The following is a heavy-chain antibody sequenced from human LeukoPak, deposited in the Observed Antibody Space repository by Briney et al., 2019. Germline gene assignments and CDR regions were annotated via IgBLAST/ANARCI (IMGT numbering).Heavy chain of an antibody. CDR3: ATPWAHFHSSSWYERYFQH. Sequence: SETLSLTCAVYGGSFSGYYWSWIRQPPGKGLEWIGEINHSGSTNYNPSLKSRVTISVDTSKNQFSLKLSSVTAADTAVYYCATPWAHFHSSSWYERYFQHWGQGTLVTVSS. CDR2: INHSGST. CDR1: GGSFSGYY. J-gene: IGHJ1*01. D-gene: IGHD6-13*01. V-gene: IGHV4-34*01.